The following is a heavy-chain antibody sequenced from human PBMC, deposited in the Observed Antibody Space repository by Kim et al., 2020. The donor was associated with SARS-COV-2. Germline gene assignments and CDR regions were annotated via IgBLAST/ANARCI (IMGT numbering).Heavy chain of an antibody. Sequence: AQKFQGRVTITADESTSTAYMELSSLRSEDTAVYYCARSSYCSSTSCYRYWGQGTLVTVSS. D-gene: IGHD2-2*01. V-gene: IGHV1-69*01. CDR3: ARSSYCSSTSCYRY. J-gene: IGHJ4*02.